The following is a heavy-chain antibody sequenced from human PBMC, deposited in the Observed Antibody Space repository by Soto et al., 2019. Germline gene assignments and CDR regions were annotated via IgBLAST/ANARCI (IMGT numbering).Heavy chain of an antibody. J-gene: IGHJ6*03. CDR1: GFTFSGPA. V-gene: IGHV3-73*01. D-gene: IGHD2-2*01. Sequence: REALRHSWAASGFTFSGPAMHWVRQAFGKGLEWVGRIRSKANSYATAYAASVKGRFTISRDDSKNTAYLQMNSLKTEDEAVYYCTRRVCCSSTSCYAIYCDYIAVWGKGTSVTVSS. CDR3: TRRVCCSSTSCYAIYCDYIAV. CDR2: IRSKANSYAT.